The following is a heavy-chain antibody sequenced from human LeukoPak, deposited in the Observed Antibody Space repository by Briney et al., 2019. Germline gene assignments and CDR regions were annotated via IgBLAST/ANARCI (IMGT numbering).Heavy chain of an antibody. CDR2: IKQDGGEK. CDR3: ARDQLCTKGACSYFDC. D-gene: IGHD2-8*01. Sequence: GGSLRLSCVASGFTSSNYWLSWVRQAPGKGLEWVANIKQDGGEKYYVDSVKGRFTISRDNAKNSLYLQMNSLRAEDTAVYYCARDQLCTKGACSYFDCWGQGTLVTVSS. J-gene: IGHJ4*02. CDR1: GFTSSNYW. V-gene: IGHV3-7*03.